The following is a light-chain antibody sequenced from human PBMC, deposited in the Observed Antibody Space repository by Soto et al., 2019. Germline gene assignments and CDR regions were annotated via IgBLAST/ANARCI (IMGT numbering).Light chain of an antibody. CDR3: QQYDNLPLT. CDR1: QDTSNY. J-gene: IGKJ4*01. V-gene: IGKV1-33*01. CDR2: DAS. Sequence: DIQMAQSPSSLSASVGDRVTITCQASQDTSNYLNWYQQKPGKAPKLLIYDASNLETGVPSRFSGSGSGTDVTFTISRLQPEDIATYYCQQYDNLPLTFGGGTKVEIK.